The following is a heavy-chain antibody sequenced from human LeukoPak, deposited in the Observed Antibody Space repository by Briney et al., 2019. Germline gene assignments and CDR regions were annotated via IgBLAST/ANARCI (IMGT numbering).Heavy chain of an antibody. J-gene: IGHJ3*02. V-gene: IGHV4-34*01. Sequence: KPSETLSLTCAVYGGSFSGYYWSWIRQPPGKGLEWIGEINHSGSTNYNPSLKSRVTISVDTSKNRFSLELSSVTAADTAVYYCAREEAFDIWGQGTMVTVSS. CDR3: AREEAFDI. CDR2: INHSGST. CDR1: GGSFSGYY.